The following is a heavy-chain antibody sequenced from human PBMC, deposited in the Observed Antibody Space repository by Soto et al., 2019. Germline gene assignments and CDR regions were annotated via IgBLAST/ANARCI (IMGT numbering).Heavy chain of an antibody. CDR2: MSFDGITT. D-gene: IGHD3-3*01. J-gene: IGHJ4*02. CDR3: AREGPDAFRSSWPVYS. V-gene: IGHV3-30-3*01. CDR1: GFIFSNFP. Sequence: QVQLVESGGGVVQPGGSLRLSCAASGFIFSNFPMHWFRQAPGKGLEWVAVMSFDGITTYYADSVKGRFTVSRDNSPHTLYLRVISLREEDTAVSLCAREGPDAFRSSWPVYSWGQGTLVTVSA.